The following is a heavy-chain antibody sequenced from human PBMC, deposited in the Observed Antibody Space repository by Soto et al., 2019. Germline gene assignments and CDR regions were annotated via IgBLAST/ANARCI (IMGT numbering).Heavy chain of an antibody. CDR2: IYYSGST. Sequence: QLQLQESGPGLVKPSETLSLTCTVSGGSISSSSYYWGWIRQPPGKVLEWIGSIYYSGSTYYNPSLKSRVTISVDTSKNQFSLKLSSVTAADTAVYYCARSGTYYLGWFDPWGQGTLVTVSS. D-gene: IGHD3-10*01. V-gene: IGHV4-39*01. J-gene: IGHJ5*02. CDR3: ARSGTYYLGWFDP. CDR1: GGSISSSSYY.